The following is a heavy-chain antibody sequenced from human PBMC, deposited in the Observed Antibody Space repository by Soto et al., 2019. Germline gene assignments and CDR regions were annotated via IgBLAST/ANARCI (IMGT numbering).Heavy chain of an antibody. J-gene: IGHJ4*02. CDR2: ISTDGSVT. CDR1: GLTFSSYW. V-gene: IGHV3-74*01. D-gene: IGHD6-19*01. Sequence: EVQLVESGGGLVQPGGSLRLSCAASGLTFSSYWMHWVRQAPGKGLVWVSRISTDGSVTTYADSVKGSFTIARDNGKNTLYLQMNSLRTEDTAVYYCTRAPYSSGWWGFDYWGQGNLVTVSS. CDR3: TRAPYSSGWWGFDY.